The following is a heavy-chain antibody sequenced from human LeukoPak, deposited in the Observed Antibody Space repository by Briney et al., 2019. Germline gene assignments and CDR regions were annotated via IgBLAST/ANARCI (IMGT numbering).Heavy chain of an antibody. CDR2: LYYSGST. J-gene: IGHJ6*03. Sequence: SETLSLTCTVSGVSISSYQELDLPAPPEGALEGRGYLYYSGSTNYNPSLKSRVTISVDTSKNQFSLKLSSVTAADTAVYYCARGLLWFGEGVANMDVWGKGTKVTIPS. D-gene: IGHD3-10*01. CDR1: GVSISSY. V-gene: IGHV4-59*01. CDR3: ARGLLWFGEGVANMDV.